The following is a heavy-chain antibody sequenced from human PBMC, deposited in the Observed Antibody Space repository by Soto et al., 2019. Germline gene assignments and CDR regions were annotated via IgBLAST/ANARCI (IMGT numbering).Heavy chain of an antibody. J-gene: IGHJ4*02. CDR1: GYTFSSYD. V-gene: IGHV1-8*01. CDR3: AREWEQGFCFDH. CDR2: MNPNSGDT. D-gene: IGHD1-1*01. Sequence: QVQLLQSGAEVKKPGASVKVSCKTSGYTFSSYDINWVRQAAGQGLEWMGWMNPNSGDTAYAQTFQGRVTMTRNTSISTAYMELSSLTSEDTAVYYCAREWEQGFCFDHWGQGTPVTVSS.